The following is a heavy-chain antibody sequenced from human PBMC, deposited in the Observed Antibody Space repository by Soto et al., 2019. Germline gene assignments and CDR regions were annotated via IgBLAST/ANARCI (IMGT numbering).Heavy chain of an antibody. CDR3: ARDRYSSDYFVKWFEP. D-gene: IGHD6-19*01. CDR1: GFSFSSYA. J-gene: IGHJ5*02. Sequence: QVRLVEPGGGVVQPGRSLRLSCTASGFSFSSYAMYWFRQPPGKGLEWVAVISHDGINKHYADSVKGRVTVSRDNSNPSLDLQLNSLRGEDTVIYYCARDRYSSDYFVKWFEPWGQGTLVTVSS. CDR2: ISHDGINK. V-gene: IGHV3-30-3*01.